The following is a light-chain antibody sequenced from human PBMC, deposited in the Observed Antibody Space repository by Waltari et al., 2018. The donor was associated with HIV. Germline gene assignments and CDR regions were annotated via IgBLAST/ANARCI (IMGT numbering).Light chain of an antibody. V-gene: IGLV1-40*01. CDR3: HSYDSNRSDV. CDR2: GVT. Sequence: PVLTQPPSVSVAPGQRVTISCTGGISNIVAGYAVHWYQQFPGKAPKLIIYGVTDRPSGVSARFSGSKSGNSASLAITGLQAEDEADYYCHSYDSNRSDVFGAGTKLTVL. J-gene: IGLJ2*01. CDR1: ISNIVAGYA.